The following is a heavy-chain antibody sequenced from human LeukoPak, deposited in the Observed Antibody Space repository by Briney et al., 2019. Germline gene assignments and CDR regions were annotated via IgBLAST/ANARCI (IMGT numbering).Heavy chain of an antibody. Sequence: GASVKVSCKASGYTFTGYYMHWVRQAPGQGLEWMGWINPNTGGTNSAQKFQDRVTMTRDTSTSTAYMDLRRLRSDDTAVYYCARGEGYGDPWYFDYWGQGTLVTVSS. CDR1: GYTFTGYY. CDR2: INPNTGGT. D-gene: IGHD4-17*01. CDR3: ARGEGYGDPWYFDY. V-gene: IGHV1-2*02. J-gene: IGHJ4*02.